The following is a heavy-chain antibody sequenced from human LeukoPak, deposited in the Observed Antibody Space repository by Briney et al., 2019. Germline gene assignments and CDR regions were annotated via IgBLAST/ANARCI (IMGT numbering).Heavy chain of an antibody. D-gene: IGHD6-19*01. Sequence: SETLSLTCTVFGDSISSGNYYWSWIRQPAGKGLEWIGRIYTSGSTNYNPSLQSRVSISIDMSKNQFSLRLTSVTATDTAVYYCARGPRDSSGWYRVWGKGTTVTISS. CDR2: IYTSGST. CDR3: ARGPRDSSGWYRV. V-gene: IGHV4-61*02. J-gene: IGHJ6*04. CDR1: GDSISSGNYY.